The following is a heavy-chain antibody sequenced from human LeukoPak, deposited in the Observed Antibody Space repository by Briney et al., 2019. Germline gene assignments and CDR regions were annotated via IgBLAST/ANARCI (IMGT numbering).Heavy chain of an antibody. J-gene: IGHJ4*02. Sequence: GRSLRLSCAASGFTFSSYEMNWVRQAPGKGLEWVSYISSSSGSTVYYADSVKGRFTVSRDNAKNSLYLQMNSLRVEDTAVYYCARVETTVTTLDYWGQGTLVTVSS. CDR3: ARVETTVTTLDY. D-gene: IGHD4-17*01. V-gene: IGHV3-48*03. CDR1: GFTFSSYE. CDR2: ISSSSGSTV.